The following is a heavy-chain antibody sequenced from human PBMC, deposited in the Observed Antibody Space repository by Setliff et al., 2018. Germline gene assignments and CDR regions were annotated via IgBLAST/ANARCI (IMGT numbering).Heavy chain of an antibody. CDR2: VFPNGAS. CDR3: AKGGTYRYFDY. V-gene: IGHV4-59*01. Sequence: SETLSLTCTVSGDSMSGASIWSWIRQPPGKGLEFMGYVFPNGASKYDPSLKSRLTISVDTSKNQFSLKLTSVTAADTAVYFCAKGGTYRYFDYWGQGALVTVSS. CDR1: GDSMSGAS. J-gene: IGHJ4*02. D-gene: IGHD2-15*01.